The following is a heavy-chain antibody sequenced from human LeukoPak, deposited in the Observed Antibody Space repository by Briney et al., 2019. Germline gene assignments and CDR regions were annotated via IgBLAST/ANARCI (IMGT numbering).Heavy chain of an antibody. J-gene: IGHJ6*04. V-gene: IGHV1-69*13. CDR3: ASQGPSLLDVVPVDYYYYGMYV. CDR1: GGTFSSSA. CDR2: IIPIFGTA. Sequence: SAKVSCKASGGTFSSSAISWVRQAPGQGLEWMARIIPIFGTANYAQQFQGRVTITADESTSTAYMELSSLRSEDTAVYYCASQGPSLLDVVPVDYYYYGMYVWGKGTTVTVSS. D-gene: IGHD2-2*01.